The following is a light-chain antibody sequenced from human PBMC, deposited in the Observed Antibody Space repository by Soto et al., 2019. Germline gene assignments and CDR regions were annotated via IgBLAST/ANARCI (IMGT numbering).Light chain of an antibody. Sequence: DIVMTQSPDSLAVSLGERATINCKSSQSVLYSSNNKNYLAWYQQKPGQPPKLLIYWASTRESGVPDRLGGTGSGTDFNLTISSLLAEDGAVYYCQQYYNSPYYFGQGTKLEIK. CDR1: QSVLYSSNNKNY. CDR3: QQYYNSPYY. CDR2: WAS. V-gene: IGKV4-1*01. J-gene: IGKJ2*01.